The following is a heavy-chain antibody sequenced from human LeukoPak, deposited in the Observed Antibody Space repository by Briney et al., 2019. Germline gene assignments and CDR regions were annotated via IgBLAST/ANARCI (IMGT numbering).Heavy chain of an antibody. J-gene: IGHJ5*02. V-gene: IGHV1-18*01. CDR1: GYTFTSYG. CDR3: ARDLKEGGSQQWLGNWFDP. Sequence: GASVKVSCKASGYTFTSYGISWVRQAPGQGLEWMGWISAYNGNTNYAQKLQGRVTMTTDTSTSTAYMELRSLRSDDTAVYYCARDLKEGGSQQWLGNWFDPWGQGTLVTVSS. D-gene: IGHD6-19*01. CDR2: ISAYNGNT.